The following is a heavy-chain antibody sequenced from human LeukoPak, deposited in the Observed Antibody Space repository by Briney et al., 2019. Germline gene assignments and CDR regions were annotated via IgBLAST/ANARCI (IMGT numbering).Heavy chain of an antibody. CDR2: INHSGST. V-gene: IGHV4-34*01. CDR3: ARRKITMVRGVIIKPFDY. J-gene: IGHJ4*02. Sequence: GSLRLSCAASGFTFDDYAMHWVRQAPGKGLEWIGEINHSGSTNYNPSLKSRVTISVDTSKNQFSLKLSSVTAADTAVYYCARRKITMVRGVIIKPFDYWGQGTLVTVSS. D-gene: IGHD3-10*01. CDR1: GFTFDDYA.